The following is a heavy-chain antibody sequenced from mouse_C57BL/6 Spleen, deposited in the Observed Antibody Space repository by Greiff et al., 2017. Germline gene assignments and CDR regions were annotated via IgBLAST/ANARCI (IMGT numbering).Heavy chain of an antibody. Sequence: EVKLVESGEGLVKPGGSLKLSCAASGFTFSSYAMSWVRQTPETRLEWVAYISSGGDYISYADTVKGRFTISRDNARKTLYLQMSSLKSEDTAMYYCTRDSSGYYAMDYWGQGTSVTVSS. CDR2: ISSGGDYI. D-gene: IGHD3-2*01. CDR3: TRDSSGYYAMDY. V-gene: IGHV5-9-1*02. J-gene: IGHJ4*01. CDR1: GFTFSSYA.